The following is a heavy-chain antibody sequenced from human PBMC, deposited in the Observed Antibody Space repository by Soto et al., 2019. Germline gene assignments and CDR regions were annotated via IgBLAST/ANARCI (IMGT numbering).Heavy chain of an antibody. V-gene: IGHV4-34*01. CDR2: LNHSGST. D-gene: IGHD3-16*01. Sequence: QVQLQQWGAGLLKPSETLSLTCAVYGGSFSGYYWSWIRQPPGKGLEWIGELNHSGSTNYNPSLKSRVTISVDTSKNQFSLKLSSVTAADTAVYYCASWASEDYYCGMDVWGQGTTVTVSS. CDR3: ASWASEDYYCGMDV. CDR1: GGSFSGYY. J-gene: IGHJ6*02.